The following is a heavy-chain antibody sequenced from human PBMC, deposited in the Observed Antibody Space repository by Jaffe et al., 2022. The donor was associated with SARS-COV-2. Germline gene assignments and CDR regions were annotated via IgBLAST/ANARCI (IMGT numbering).Heavy chain of an antibody. Sequence: QVQLQESGPGLVKPSETLSLTCTVSGGSISSYYWSWIRQPPGKGLEWIGYIYYSGSTNYNPSLKSRVTISVDTSKNQFSLKLSSVTAADTAVYYCARGAAAGVYYFDYWGQGTLVTVSS. CDR2: IYYSGST. V-gene: IGHV4-59*01. CDR3: ARGAAAGVYYFDY. D-gene: IGHD6-13*01. J-gene: IGHJ4*02. CDR1: GGSISSYY.